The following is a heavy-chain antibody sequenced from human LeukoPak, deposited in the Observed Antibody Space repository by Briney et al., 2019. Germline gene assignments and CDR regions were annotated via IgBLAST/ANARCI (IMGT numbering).Heavy chain of an antibody. CDR2: IYTSGST. CDR3: ARDSYDSSGYYYVGY. Sequence: PSETLSLTCTVSGGSISSYYWSWIRQPAGKGLEGIGRIYTSGSTNYNPSLKSRVTMSVDTSKNQFSLKLSSVTAADTAVYYCARDSYDSSGYYYVGYWGQGTLVTVSS. CDR1: GGSISSYY. D-gene: IGHD3-22*01. J-gene: IGHJ4*02. V-gene: IGHV4-4*07.